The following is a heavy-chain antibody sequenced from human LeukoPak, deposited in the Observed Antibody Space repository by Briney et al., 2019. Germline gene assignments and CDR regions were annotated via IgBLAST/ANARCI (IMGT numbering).Heavy chain of an antibody. Sequence: PGGSLRLSCAASGFSFSSYFMNWVRQAPGKGLEWVSSISGSRSFIYYADSVKGRFTISRDNAKNSLYLQMDSLRVEDTAVYYCAKERDGDHQGNDYWGQGTLVSVSS. CDR3: AKERDGDHQGNDY. J-gene: IGHJ4*02. CDR2: ISGSRSFI. CDR1: GFSFSSYF. D-gene: IGHD4-17*01. V-gene: IGHV3-21*01.